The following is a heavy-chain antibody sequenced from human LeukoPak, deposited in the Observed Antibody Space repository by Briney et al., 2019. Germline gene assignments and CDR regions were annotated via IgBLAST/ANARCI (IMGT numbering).Heavy chain of an antibody. CDR1: GGSFSGYY. Sequence: SETLSLTCAVYGGSFSGYYWSWIRQPPGKGLEGIGEINHSGSTNYNPSLKSRVTISVDTFKNQFSLQLSSVTAGDTAVYYCARGPPMVRGFRPPFYPWGQGTLVTVSS. J-gene: IGHJ5*02. D-gene: IGHD3-10*01. CDR2: INHSGST. V-gene: IGHV4-34*01. CDR3: ARGPPMVRGFRPPFYP.